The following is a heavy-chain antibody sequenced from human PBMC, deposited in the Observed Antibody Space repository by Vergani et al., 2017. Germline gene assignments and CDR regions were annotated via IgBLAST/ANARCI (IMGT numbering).Heavy chain of an antibody. CDR1: GFSFSSYS. CDR3: AKDRSGDSGSDAFDI. CDR2: ISGSSSYV. D-gene: IGHD3-10*01. Sequence: EVQLVESGGGLVKPGGSLRLSCAASGFSFSSYSMNWVRQAPGKGLEWVASISGSSSYVFYRDSVEGRFTITRDNAKKSVYLQMNSLRAEDTAMYFCAKDRSGDSGSDAFDIWGQGTMVTVSS. V-gene: IGHV3-21*02. J-gene: IGHJ3*02.